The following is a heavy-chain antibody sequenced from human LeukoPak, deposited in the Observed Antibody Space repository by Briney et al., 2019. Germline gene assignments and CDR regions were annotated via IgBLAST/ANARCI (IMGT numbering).Heavy chain of an antibody. V-gene: IGHV4-39*01. D-gene: IGHD2-2*01. J-gene: IGHJ4*02. CDR1: GGSIRSSSYY. Sequence: SETLPLTCTVPGGSIRSSSYYWGWIRQPPGKGLEWIGSIYYGGNTYYNPSLKSRVTISADTSKNQFSLKLSSVTAADTAVYYCARGRPRSTGFVVVPAAIRPYYDYWGQGTLVTVSS. CDR2: IYYGGNT. CDR3: ARGRPRSTGFVVVPAAIRPYYDY.